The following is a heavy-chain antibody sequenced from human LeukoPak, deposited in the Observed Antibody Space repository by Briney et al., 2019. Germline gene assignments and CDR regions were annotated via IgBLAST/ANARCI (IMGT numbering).Heavy chain of an antibody. CDR1: GGSFSGYY. J-gene: IGHJ5*02. CDR3: ARGGGYNWNRNWFDP. V-gene: IGHV4-34*01. CDR2: INHSGST. D-gene: IGHD1-20*01. Sequence: SETLSLTCAVYGGSFSGYYWSWIRQPPGKGLEWIGEINHSGSTNYNPSLKSRVTISVDTSKNQFSLKLSSVTTADTAVYYCARGGGYNWNRNWFDPWGQGTLVTVSS.